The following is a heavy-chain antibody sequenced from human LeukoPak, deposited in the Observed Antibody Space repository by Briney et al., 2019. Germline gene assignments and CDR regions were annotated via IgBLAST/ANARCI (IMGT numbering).Heavy chain of an antibody. Sequence: GGSLRLSCATSGFTFSDAWMSWVRQAPGEGLEWVGRIQSKTDGGPTEYAAPVKGRFTISRDDSRNTLYLQMNSLKAGDTGVYCCTTDRGALTNWGPGTLVTVSS. CDR3: TTDRGALTN. V-gene: IGHV3-15*01. CDR1: GFTFSDAW. CDR2: IQSKTDGGPT. J-gene: IGHJ4*02. D-gene: IGHD3-10*01.